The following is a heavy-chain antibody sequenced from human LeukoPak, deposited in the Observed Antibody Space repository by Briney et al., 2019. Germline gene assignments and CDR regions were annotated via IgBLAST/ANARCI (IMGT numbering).Heavy chain of an antibody. CDR2: IYTSGTT. V-gene: IGHV4-4*09. CDR3: ARGPTPKILYSGYDLNWFDP. D-gene: IGHD5-12*01. CDR1: GGSISSYY. J-gene: IGHJ5*02. Sequence: KPSETLSLTCTVSGGSISSYYWSWIRQPPGRGLEWIGYIYTSGTTNYNPSLKSRVTISVDTSKNQFSLKLSSVTAADTAVYYCARGPTPKILYSGYDLNWFDPWGQGTLVTVSS.